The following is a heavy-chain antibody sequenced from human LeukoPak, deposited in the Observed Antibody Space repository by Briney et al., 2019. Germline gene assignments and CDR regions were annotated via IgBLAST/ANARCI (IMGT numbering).Heavy chain of an antibody. CDR3: VRDWPSGYYYYGMDV. J-gene: IGHJ6*02. CDR1: GFTFSDYY. V-gene: IGHV3-11*01. Sequence: PGGSLRLSCAASGFTFSDYYMSWIRQAPGKGLEWVSYISSSGSTIYYADSVKGRFTISRDNAKNSLYLQMNSLRAEDTAVYYCVRDWPSGYYYYGMDVWGQGTTVTVSS. CDR2: ISSSGSTI.